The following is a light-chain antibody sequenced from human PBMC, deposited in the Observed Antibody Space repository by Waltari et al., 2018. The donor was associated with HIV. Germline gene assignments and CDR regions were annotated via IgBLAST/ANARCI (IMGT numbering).Light chain of an antibody. CDR3: QEYFSPRRT. J-gene: IGKJ1*01. V-gene: IGKV4-1*01. Sequence: DIVMTQSPDSLYVSVGERATIICRSSQSVFSSSSSRDFLAWYQQKPGQSPKVLFYWGSTRESGVPDRFSVSGSGTDFTLTISSLQAEDVAVYFCQEYFSPRRTFGQGTKVEV. CDR2: WGS. CDR1: QSVFSSSSSRDF.